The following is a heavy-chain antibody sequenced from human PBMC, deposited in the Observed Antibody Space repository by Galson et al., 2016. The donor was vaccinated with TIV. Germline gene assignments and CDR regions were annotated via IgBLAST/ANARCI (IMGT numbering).Heavy chain of an antibody. V-gene: IGHV4-39*07. J-gene: IGHJ4*02. Sequence: LSLTCTVSGASLTSVTDYWGWIRQPPGKGLQWIGTVYYSGSTYYNPSLESRVTMSRATSTSQFSLNLGSVTAADTAVYYCASDNRNSHGSGSYYAFDSWGQGILVTVSS. D-gene: IGHD3-10*01. CDR1: GASLTSVTDY. CDR2: VYYSGST. CDR3: ASDNRNSHGSGSYYAFDS.